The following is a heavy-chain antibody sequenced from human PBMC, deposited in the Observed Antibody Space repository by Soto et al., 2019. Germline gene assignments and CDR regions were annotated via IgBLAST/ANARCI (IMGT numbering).Heavy chain of an antibody. CDR2: ISSSSSYI. Sequence: EVQLVESGGGLVKPGGSLRLSCAASGFTFSSYSMNWVRQAPGKGLEWVSSISSSSSYIYYADSVKGRFTISRDNAKNSLYLQMNSLRAEDTAMYYCARDSRDFQTYYYDSSGHDAFDIWGQGTMVTVSS. D-gene: IGHD3-22*01. CDR3: ARDSRDFQTYYYDSSGHDAFDI. V-gene: IGHV3-21*01. CDR1: GFTFSSYS. J-gene: IGHJ3*02.